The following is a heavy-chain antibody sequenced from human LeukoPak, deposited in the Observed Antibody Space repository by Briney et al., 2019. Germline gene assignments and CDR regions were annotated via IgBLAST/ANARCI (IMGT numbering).Heavy chain of an antibody. CDR1: RGSFSYYS. CDR2: INHSGST. D-gene: IGHD1-14*01. J-gene: IGHJ4*02. V-gene: IGHV4-34*01. Sequence: SETLSLTCAVYRGSFSYYSLTWVRQSPGKGLEWIGEINHSGSTNYNPSLKSRVTISADTSKSQFSLKVTSVTAADTALYYCARVAHPSRNGYFLRYWGEGTLVTISS. CDR3: ARVAHPSRNGYFLRY.